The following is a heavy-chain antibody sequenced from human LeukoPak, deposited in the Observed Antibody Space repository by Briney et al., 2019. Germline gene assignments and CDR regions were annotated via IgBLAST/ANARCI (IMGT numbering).Heavy chain of an antibody. CDR2: ISYRGST. V-gene: IGHV4-39*07. CDR3: ASTVELPGWFDP. D-gene: IGHD1-7*01. Sequence: PSETLSLTCSVSGGSISSSGYSWGWIRQPPGKGLEWIGIISYRGSTYYNPSLKSRVTISVDTSKNQFSLKLSSVTAADTAVYYCASTVELPGWFDPWGQGTLVTVSS. J-gene: IGHJ5*02. CDR1: GGSISSSGYS.